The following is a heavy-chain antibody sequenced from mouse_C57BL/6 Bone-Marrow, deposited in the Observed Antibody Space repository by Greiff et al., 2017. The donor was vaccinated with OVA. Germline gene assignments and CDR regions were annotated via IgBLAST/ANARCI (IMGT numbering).Heavy chain of an antibody. V-gene: IGHV1-26*01. D-gene: IGHD1-2*01. CDR3: AKWGFTTAPY. Sequence: VQLKQSGPELVKPGASVKISCKASGYTFTDYYMNWVKQSHGKSLEWIGDINPNNGGTSYNQKFKGKATLTVDKSSSTAYMELRSLTSEDSAVYYCAKWGFTTAPYWGQGTTLTVSS. J-gene: IGHJ2*01. CDR2: INPNNGGT. CDR1: GYTFTDYY.